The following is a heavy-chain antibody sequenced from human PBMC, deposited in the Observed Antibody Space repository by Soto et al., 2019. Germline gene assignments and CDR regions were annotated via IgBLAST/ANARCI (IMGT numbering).Heavy chain of an antibody. Sequence: QITLKESGPTLVNPTQTLTLTCTFSGFSLSTSGVGVGWIRQPPGKALEWLALIYWDDDKRYSPSLKSRLTITKDTSKNQVVLTMTNMDPVDTATYYCAHEGGYNWNGLYNWFDPWGQGTLVTVSS. V-gene: IGHV2-5*02. D-gene: IGHD1-20*01. J-gene: IGHJ5*02. CDR3: AHEGGYNWNGLYNWFDP. CDR1: GFSLSTSGVG. CDR2: IYWDDDK.